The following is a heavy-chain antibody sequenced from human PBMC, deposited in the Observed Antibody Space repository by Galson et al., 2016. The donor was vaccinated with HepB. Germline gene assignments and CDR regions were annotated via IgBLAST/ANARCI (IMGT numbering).Heavy chain of an antibody. CDR3: GRYRKSVGGMDG. D-gene: IGHD1-26*01. J-gene: IGHJ6*02. Sequence: SLRLSCAASEFTVSDHYIDWVRQAPGKGLEWIGRSRNKANSYSTEYAASVQGRFTISRDDSQNSLYLQMNSLKTEDTAVYYCGRYRKSVGGMDGWGQGATVTVSS. CDR1: EFTVSDHY. CDR2: SRNKANSYST. V-gene: IGHV3-72*01.